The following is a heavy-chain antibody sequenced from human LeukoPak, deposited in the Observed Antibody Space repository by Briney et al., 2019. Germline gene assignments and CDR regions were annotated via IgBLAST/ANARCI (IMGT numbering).Heavy chain of an antibody. CDR2: INYSGST. D-gene: IGHD3-9*01. Sequence: SETLSLTCAVYGGSLSENYYSWIRQPPEKGLEWIGEINYSGSTNYNPALKSRVSISVGTSKNQFSLKVNSVTAADTAVFYCARRIALGRYYFDYWAQGTPVTVSS. CDR1: GGSLSENY. V-gene: IGHV4-34*01. CDR3: ARRIALGRYYFDY. J-gene: IGHJ4*02.